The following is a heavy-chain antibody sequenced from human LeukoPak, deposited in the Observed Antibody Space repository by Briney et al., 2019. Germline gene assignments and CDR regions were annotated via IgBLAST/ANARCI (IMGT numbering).Heavy chain of an antibody. CDR2: INHSGST. Sequence: SETLSLTCAVYGGSFSGYYWSWIRQPPGKGLEWIGEINHSGSTNYNPSLKSRVTISVDTSKNQSSLKPSSVTAADTAVYYCARALNYDILTGWTDYCYMDVWGKGTTVTVSS. J-gene: IGHJ6*03. V-gene: IGHV4-34*01. CDR1: GGSFSGYY. CDR3: ARALNYDILTGWTDYCYMDV. D-gene: IGHD3-9*01.